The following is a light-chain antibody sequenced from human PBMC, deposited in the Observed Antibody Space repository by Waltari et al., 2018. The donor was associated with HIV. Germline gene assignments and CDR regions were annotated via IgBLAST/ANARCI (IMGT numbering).Light chain of an antibody. CDR3: QQYSNWPRT. V-gene: IGKV3-15*01. CDR1: QSVSSN. J-gene: IGKJ1*01. Sequence: ELVMTQSPATLSVSPGERATLSCRASQSVSSNLAWYQQKPGQAPRLLIYGASTRTTGIPARFSGSGSGTEFTLTISSLQSEDFAVYYCQQYSNWPRTFGQGTKVEIK. CDR2: GAS.